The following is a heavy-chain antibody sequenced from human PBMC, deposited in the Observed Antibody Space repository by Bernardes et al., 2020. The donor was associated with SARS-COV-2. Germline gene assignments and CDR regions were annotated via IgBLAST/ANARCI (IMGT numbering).Heavy chain of an antibody. CDR3: ARHRVTIFGVAGDWFDP. J-gene: IGHJ5*02. CDR2: IYYSGST. D-gene: IGHD3-3*01. CDR1: GGSISSYY. Sequence: SETLPLTCTVSGGSISSYYWSWIRQPPGKGLEWIGYIYYSGSTNYNPSLKSRVTISVDTSKNQFSLKLSSVTAADTAVYYCARHRVTIFGVAGDWFDPWGQGTLVTVSS. V-gene: IGHV4-59*08.